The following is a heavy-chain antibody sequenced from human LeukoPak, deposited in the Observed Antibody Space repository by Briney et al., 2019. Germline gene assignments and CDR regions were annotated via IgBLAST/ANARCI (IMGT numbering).Heavy chain of an antibody. CDR3: ARENGYSSSWYGWFDP. V-gene: IGHV4-59*12. J-gene: IGHJ5*02. Sequence: SETLSLTCTVSGGSISSYYWSWIRQPPGKGLEWIGCIYYSGSTNYNPSLKSRVTISVDTSKNQFSLKLSSVTAADTAVYYCARENGYSSSWYGWFDPWGQGTLVTVSS. CDR1: GGSISSYY. D-gene: IGHD6-13*01. CDR2: IYYSGST.